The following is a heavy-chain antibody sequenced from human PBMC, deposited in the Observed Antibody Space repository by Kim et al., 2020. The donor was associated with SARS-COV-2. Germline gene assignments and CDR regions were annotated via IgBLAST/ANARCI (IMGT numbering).Heavy chain of an antibody. CDR3: AREGTVGIYYYYGMDV. Sequence: SVKGRFTISRDNAKNSLYLQMNSLRAEDTAVYYCAREGTVGIYYYYGMDVWGQGTTVTVSS. V-gene: IGHV3-11*04. J-gene: IGHJ6*02. D-gene: IGHD3-10*01.